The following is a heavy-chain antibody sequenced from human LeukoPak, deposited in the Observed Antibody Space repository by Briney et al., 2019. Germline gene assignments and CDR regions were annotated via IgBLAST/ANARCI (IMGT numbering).Heavy chain of an antibody. D-gene: IGHD2/OR15-2a*01. Sequence: GGSLRLSCAASGFTFSSYWMSWVRQAPGKGLEWVAVIWYDGSNKYYADSVKGRFTISRDNSKNTLYLQMNSLRAEDTAVYYCAKGYSNYFLYYFDYWGQGTLVTVSS. CDR1: GFTFSSYW. CDR3: AKGYSNYFLYYFDY. V-gene: IGHV3-33*06. J-gene: IGHJ4*02. CDR2: IWYDGSNK.